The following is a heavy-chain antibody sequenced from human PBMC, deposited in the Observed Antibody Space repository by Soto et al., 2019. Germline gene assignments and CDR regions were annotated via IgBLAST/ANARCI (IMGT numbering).Heavy chain of an antibody. V-gene: IGHV1-18*01. CDR3: TREAIVVIPAAQPSHFDS. CDR1: GYNFIKYG. D-gene: IGHD2-2*01. Sequence: QVQLVQSGAEVKKPGASVKVSCKGLGYNFIKYGINWVRQAPGQGLEWMGCISPYSGYTHSAQKFQGRLTLTTDTAATTAYMELMSLRSADTALYYCTREAIVVIPAAQPSHFDSWGQGTLVTVSS. J-gene: IGHJ4*02. CDR2: ISPYSGYT.